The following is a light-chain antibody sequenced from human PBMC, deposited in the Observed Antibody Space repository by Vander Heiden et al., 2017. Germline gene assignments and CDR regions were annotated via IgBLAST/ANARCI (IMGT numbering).Light chain of an antibody. V-gene: IGKV3-11*01. Sequence: IVLTQSPATLPLSPGERATLACRASQSVGSYLAWYQQKPGQAPRLLIYHASNRATGIPARFSGSGSGTDFTLTISSLEPEDFTVYFCQQRSNRITFGQGTRLEIK. J-gene: IGKJ5*01. CDR1: QSVGSY. CDR2: HAS. CDR3: QQRSNRIT.